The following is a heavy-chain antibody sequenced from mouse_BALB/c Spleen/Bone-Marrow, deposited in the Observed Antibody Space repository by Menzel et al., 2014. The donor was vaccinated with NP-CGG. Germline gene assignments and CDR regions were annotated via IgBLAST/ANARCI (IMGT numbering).Heavy chain of an antibody. J-gene: IGHJ2*01. V-gene: IGHV14-3*02. Sequence: EVKLMESGAELVKPGASVKLSCTGSGFNIKDTYMHWVKQRPEQGLEWIGRIDPANGNTKYDPKFPGKATITADTSSNTAYLQLSSLTSEDTAVYYCASYYRYSFDYWGQGTTLTVSS. CDR3: ASYYRYSFDY. CDR2: IDPANGNT. CDR1: GFNIKDTY. D-gene: IGHD2-14*01.